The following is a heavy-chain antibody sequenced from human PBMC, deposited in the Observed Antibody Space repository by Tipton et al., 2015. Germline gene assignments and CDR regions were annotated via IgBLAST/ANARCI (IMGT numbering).Heavy chain of an antibody. J-gene: IGHJ6*02. Sequence: SLRLSCAASGFTFDDYSMHWVRQAPGKGLEWVSGINWNGGNIDYADSVKGRFTISRDNAKNSLYLQMNSLKPEDTALYYCAKVDVNTLGNFYGMDVWGQGTTVTVSS. V-gene: IGHV3-9*01. CDR2: INWNGGNI. D-gene: IGHD7-27*01. CDR1: GFTFDDYS. CDR3: AKVDVNTLGNFYGMDV.